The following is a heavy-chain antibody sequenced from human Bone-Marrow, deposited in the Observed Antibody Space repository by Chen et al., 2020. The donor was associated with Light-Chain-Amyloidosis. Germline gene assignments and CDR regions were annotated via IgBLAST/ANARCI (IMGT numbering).Heavy chain of an antibody. J-gene: IGHJ3*02. D-gene: IGHD3-9*01. V-gene: IGHV3-23*04. CDR2: ISGSGGSR. CDR3: AKDISYDDILPGYPADAFDI. Sequence: EVQLVESGGGLLQRGGSLRLSCAASGFAFSSYAMSWVRQAPGKGLGWVSTISGSGGSRYYGDSVKGRLTISRENCKNALLVQMNSRRAEDTAVYYCAKDISYDDILPGYPADAFDIWGQGTMVTVSS. CDR1: GFAFSSYA.